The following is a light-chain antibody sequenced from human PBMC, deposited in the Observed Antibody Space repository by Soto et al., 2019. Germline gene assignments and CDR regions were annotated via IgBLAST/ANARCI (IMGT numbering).Light chain of an antibody. Sequence: QSALTQPPSVSAAPGQKVTISCSGSSSNIGNNYVSWYQQLPGTAPKLLIYDNNKRPSRIPDRFSGSKSGTSGTLDITGLQTGDEADYYCATWDYSLTGEVFGGGTKLTVL. CDR2: DNN. CDR3: ATWDYSLTGEV. CDR1: SSNIGNNY. V-gene: IGLV1-51*01. J-gene: IGLJ2*01.